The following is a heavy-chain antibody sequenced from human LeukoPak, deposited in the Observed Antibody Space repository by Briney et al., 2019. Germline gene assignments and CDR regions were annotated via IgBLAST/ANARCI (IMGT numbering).Heavy chain of an antibody. Sequence: GGSLRLSCAASGFTFDDYGMSWVRQAPGKGLEWVSGINWNGGSTAYADSVKGRFTISRDNAKNSLYLQMNSLTAEDTALYYCVRGVGASLVGALDMWGQGTMVTVSS. CDR2: INWNGGST. J-gene: IGHJ3*02. CDR3: VRGVGASLVGALDM. V-gene: IGHV3-20*04. D-gene: IGHD1-26*01. CDR1: GFTFDDYG.